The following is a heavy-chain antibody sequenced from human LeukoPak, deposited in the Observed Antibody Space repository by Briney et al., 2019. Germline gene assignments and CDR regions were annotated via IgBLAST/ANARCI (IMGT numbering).Heavy chain of an antibody. J-gene: IGHJ6*03. Sequence: SETLSLTCTVSGGSISSSSYYWGWIRQPPGKGLEWIGSIYYSGSTYYNPSLKSRVTISVDTSKNQFSLKLSSVTAADTAVYYCATHVEAPAPRWDYYYYYRDVGEKGTTVTVSS. CDR2: IYYSGST. V-gene: IGHV4-39*01. CDR3: ATHVEAPAPRWDYYYYYRDV. D-gene: IGHD2-2*01. CDR1: GGSISSSSYY.